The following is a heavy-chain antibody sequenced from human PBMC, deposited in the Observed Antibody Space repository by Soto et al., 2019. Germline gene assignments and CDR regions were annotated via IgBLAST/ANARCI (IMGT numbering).Heavy chain of an antibody. Sequence: SETLSLTCIVSGVSISGYYWSWIRQRAGKELECIGRIYSDGTTNYNPSLKGRGTMSVDTSKKQISLKLTSVTAADTAMYYCARQAKVDWNYSRASYYYGMDVWGQGTTVTVSS. CDR2: IYSDGTT. V-gene: IGHV4-4*07. J-gene: IGHJ6*02. CDR3: ARQAKVDWNYSRASYYYGMDV. D-gene: IGHD1-7*01. CDR1: GVSISGYY.